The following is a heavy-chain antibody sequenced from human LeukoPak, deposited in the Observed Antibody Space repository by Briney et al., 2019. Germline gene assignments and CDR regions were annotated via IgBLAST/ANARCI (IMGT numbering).Heavy chain of an antibody. CDR1: GGTFSSYA. CDR2: IIPIFGTA. D-gene: IGHD4-23*01. Sequence: SVKVSCKASGGTFSSYAISWVRQAPGQGLEWMGGIIPIFGTANYARKFQGRVAITADESTSTAYMELSSLRSEDTAVYYCARESYGGNSTLFDYWGQGTLVTVSS. J-gene: IGHJ4*02. V-gene: IGHV1-69*13. CDR3: ARESYGGNSTLFDY.